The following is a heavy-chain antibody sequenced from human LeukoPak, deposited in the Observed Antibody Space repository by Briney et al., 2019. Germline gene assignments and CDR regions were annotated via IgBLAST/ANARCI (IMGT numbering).Heavy chain of an antibody. CDR3: AMGIAAAGYFDY. V-gene: IGHV3-21*01. CDR2: ISSSSSYI. D-gene: IGHD6-13*01. CDR1: GFTFSSYS. Sequence: GGSLRLSCAASGFTFSSYSMNWVRQAPGKGLEWVSSISSSSSYIYYADSVKGRFTISRDNAKNSLYLQMNSLRAEDTAVHYCAMGIAAAGYFDYWGQGTLVTVSS. J-gene: IGHJ4*02.